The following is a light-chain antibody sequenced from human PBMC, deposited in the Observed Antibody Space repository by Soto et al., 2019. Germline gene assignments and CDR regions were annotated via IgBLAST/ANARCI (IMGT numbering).Light chain of an antibody. CDR1: QGLSSD. CDR3: QQRNSYPIT. Sequence: DIQLTQSPSFLSASVGDRVTITCRASQGLSSDLAWYQQKPGKAPKLLIYAASTLQSGVPSRFSGSGSGTEFTLTISSRQPEDFATYYCQQRNSYPITVGQGTRLEIK. J-gene: IGKJ5*01. CDR2: AAS. V-gene: IGKV1-9*01.